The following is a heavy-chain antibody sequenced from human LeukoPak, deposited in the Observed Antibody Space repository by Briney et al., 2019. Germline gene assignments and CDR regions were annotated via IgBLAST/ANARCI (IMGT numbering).Heavy chain of an antibody. J-gene: IGHJ5*02. V-gene: IGHV4-59*01. CDR1: GGSISSYY. CDR3: ARDSSIAARGWFDP. CDR2: IYYSGST. D-gene: IGHD6-6*01. Sequence: SETLSLTCTVSGGSISSYYWSWIRQPPGKGLEWIGYIYYSGSTNYNPSLESRVTISVDTSKNQFSLKLSSVTAADTAVYYCARDSSIAARGWFDPWGQGTLVTVSS.